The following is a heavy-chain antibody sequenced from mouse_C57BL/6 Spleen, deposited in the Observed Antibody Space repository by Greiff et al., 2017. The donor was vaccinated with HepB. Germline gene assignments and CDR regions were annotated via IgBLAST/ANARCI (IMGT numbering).Heavy chain of an antibody. CDR2: IDPSDSET. D-gene: IGHD1-1*01. J-gene: IGHJ1*03. V-gene: IGHV1-52*01. Sequence: VQLQQPGAELVRPGSSVKLSCKASGYTFTSYWMHWVKQRPIQGLEWIGNIDPSDSETHYNQKFKDKATLTVDKSSSTAYMQLSSLTAEDSAVYYCARSGYYGRAGYFDVWGTGTTVTVSS. CDR1: GYTFTSYW. CDR3: ARSGYYGRAGYFDV.